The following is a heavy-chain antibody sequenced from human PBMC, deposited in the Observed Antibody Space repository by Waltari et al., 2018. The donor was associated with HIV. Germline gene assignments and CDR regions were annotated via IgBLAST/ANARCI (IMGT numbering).Heavy chain of an antibody. CDR1: GVSISSGGSY. CDR2: IYYSGST. J-gene: IGHJ5*02. D-gene: IGHD3-22*01. Sequence: QVQLQESGPGLVKPSQTLSLTCTVSGVSISSGGSYWRWIRQHPGKGLEWIGYIYYSGSTYDNPSRKSRVTISVDTSKNQFSLKLSSVTAADTAVYYCARALGVDSSGDLNWFDPWGQGTLVTVSS. CDR3: ARALGVDSSGDLNWFDP. V-gene: IGHV4-31*03.